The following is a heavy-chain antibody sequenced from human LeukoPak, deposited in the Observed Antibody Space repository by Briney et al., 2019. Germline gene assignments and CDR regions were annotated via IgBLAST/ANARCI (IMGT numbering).Heavy chain of an antibody. CDR2: VYPSGET. J-gene: IGHJ3*02. V-gene: IGHV4-4*07. Sequence: SETLSFTCTVSGGSLSNYYWSWIRQPAGKGLEWIGRVYPSGETNYNPSLKSRLSMSVDTSKSRFSLRLSSVTAADSAVYYCARGAYYYDSSGWDIWGQGTMVTVSS. CDR3: ARGAYYYDSSGWDI. D-gene: IGHD3-22*01. CDR1: GGSLSNYY.